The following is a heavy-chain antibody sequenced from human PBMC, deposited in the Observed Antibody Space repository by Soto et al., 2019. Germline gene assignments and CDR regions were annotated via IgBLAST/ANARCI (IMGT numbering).Heavy chain of an antibody. D-gene: IGHD6-13*01. CDR3: ARTRSQYGSTWGYSYYGMDV. CDR2: IDWDDDK. CDR1: GFSLSTSGMC. J-gene: IGHJ6*02. V-gene: IGHV2-70*01. Sequence: SGPTLVNPTQTLALTCTFSGFSLSTSGMCVSWIRQPPGKALEWLELIDWDDDKYYSTSLKTRLIISKDTSKNQVVLTMTNMDPVDTSTYYCARTRSQYGSTWGYSYYGMDVWGQGT.